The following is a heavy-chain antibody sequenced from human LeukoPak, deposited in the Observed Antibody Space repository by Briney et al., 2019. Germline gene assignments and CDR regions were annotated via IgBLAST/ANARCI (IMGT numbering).Heavy chain of an antibody. CDR1: GYTFASYA. CDR3: AREGPARAFDI. V-gene: IGHV7-4-1*02. J-gene: IGHJ3*02. CDR2: TNTNTGNP. Sequence: ASVKVSCKASGYTFASYAMNWVRQAPGQGLEWMGWTNTNTGNPTYAQGFTGRFVFSLDTSVSTAYLQISSLKAEDTAVYYCAREGPARAFDIWGQGTMVTVSS.